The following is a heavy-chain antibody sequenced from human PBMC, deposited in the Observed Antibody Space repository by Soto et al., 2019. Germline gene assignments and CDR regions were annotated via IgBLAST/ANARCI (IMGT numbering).Heavy chain of an antibody. J-gene: IGHJ5*02. CDR2: IYYSGST. CDR3: ARANYDFWSGYNNWFDP. Sequence: SETLSLTCTVSGGSISSYYWSWIRQPPGKGLEWIGYIYYSGSTNYNPSLKSRVTISVDTSKNQFPLKLSSVTAADTAVYYCARANYDFWSGYNNWFDPWGQGTLVTVSS. CDR1: GGSISSYY. D-gene: IGHD3-3*01. V-gene: IGHV4-59*01.